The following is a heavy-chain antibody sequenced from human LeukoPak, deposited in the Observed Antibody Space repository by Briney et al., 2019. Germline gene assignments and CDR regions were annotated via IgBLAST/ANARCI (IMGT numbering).Heavy chain of an antibody. CDR1: GGTFSSYA. CDR3: ASAALLVPASYAPYYYYYMDV. Sequence: GASVKVSCKASGGTFSSYAISWVRQAPGQGLEWMGGIIPIFGTANYAQKFQGRVTITADESTSTAYMELSSLRSEDTAVYYCASAALLVPASYAPYYYYYMDVWGKGTTVTVSS. V-gene: IGHV1-69*13. D-gene: IGHD2-2*01. J-gene: IGHJ6*03. CDR2: IIPIFGTA.